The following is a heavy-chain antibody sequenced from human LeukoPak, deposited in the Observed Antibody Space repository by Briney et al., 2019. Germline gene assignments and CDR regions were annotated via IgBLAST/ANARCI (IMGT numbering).Heavy chain of an antibody. V-gene: IGHV4-4*02. D-gene: IGHD2-2*01. Sequence: SETLSLTCAISGASISSTNWWIWVRPPPGKGLEWIGEMHHSGRTNYNPSLKSRITISVDKSKNQVFLRLNSVAAADTALYYCGRVQEGCSRASCYLEPWGQGTLVTVSS. CDR1: GASISSTNW. CDR2: MHHSGRT. CDR3: GRVQEGCSRASCYLEP. J-gene: IGHJ5*02.